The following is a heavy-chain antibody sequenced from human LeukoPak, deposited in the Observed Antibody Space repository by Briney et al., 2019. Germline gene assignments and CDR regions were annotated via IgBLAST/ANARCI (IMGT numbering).Heavy chain of an antibody. CDR3: ARGNRWDCSSTSCYTLPSFDY. CDR1: GFTFNSYA. CDR2: ISYDGSSK. V-gene: IGHV3-30*01. D-gene: IGHD2-2*02. Sequence: GRPLRLSCAASGFTFNSYAMHCVRQAPGKGLEWVAVISYDGSSKYYADSVKGRFTISRDNSKNTLYLQMNSLRAQDTAVYYCARGNRWDCSSTSCYTLPSFDYWGQGTLVTVSS. J-gene: IGHJ4*02.